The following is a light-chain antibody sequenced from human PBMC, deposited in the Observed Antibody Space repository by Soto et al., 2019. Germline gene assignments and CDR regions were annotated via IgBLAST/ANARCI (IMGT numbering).Light chain of an antibody. CDR3: QQYNSWPT. V-gene: IGKV3-20*01. J-gene: IGKJ4*01. Sequence: EIVLTQSPGTLSLSPGERATLFCRASQSVSRSYLVWYQQKPGQAPRLLIYGAFNRATGIPDRFSGSGSGTDFTLTISSLQSEDFAVYYCQQYNSWPTFGGGTKVEIK. CDR2: GAF. CDR1: QSVSRSY.